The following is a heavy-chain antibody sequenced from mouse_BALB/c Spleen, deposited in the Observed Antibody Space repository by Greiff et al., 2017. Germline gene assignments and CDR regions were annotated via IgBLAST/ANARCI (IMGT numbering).Heavy chain of an antibody. CDR3: ARRYYFDY. J-gene: IGHJ2*01. Sequence: DVKLVESGGGLVKPGGSLKLSCAASGFAFSSYDMSWVRQTPEKRLEWVAYISSGGGSTYYPDTVKGRFTISRDNAKNTLYLQMSSLKSEDTAMYYCARRYYFDYWGQGTTLTVSS. CDR1: GFAFSSYD. V-gene: IGHV5-12-1*01. CDR2: ISSGGGST.